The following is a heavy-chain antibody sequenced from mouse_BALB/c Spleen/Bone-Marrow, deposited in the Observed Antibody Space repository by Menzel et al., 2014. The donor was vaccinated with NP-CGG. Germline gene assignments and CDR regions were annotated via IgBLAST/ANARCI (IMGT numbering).Heavy chain of an antibody. D-gene: IGHD1-1*01. V-gene: IGHV1-9*01. CDR3: AREDITTVVEMDY. CDR2: ILPGSGNT. CDR1: GYTFSSYW. Sequence: QVQLQHSGAELMKPGASVKISCKATGYTFSSYWIEWVKQRPGHGLEWIGEILPGSGNTNYNEKFKGKATFTADTSSNTAYMQLSSLTSEDSAVYYCAREDITTVVEMDYWGQGTSVTVSS. J-gene: IGHJ4*01.